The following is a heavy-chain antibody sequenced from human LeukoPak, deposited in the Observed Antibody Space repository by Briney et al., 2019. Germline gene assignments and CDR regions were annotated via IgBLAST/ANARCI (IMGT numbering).Heavy chain of an antibody. CDR1: GGSISSSSYY. J-gene: IGHJ5*02. Sequence: SETLSLTCTVSGGSISSSSYYWGWIRQPPGKGLEWIGSIYYSGSTYYNPSLKSRVTISVDTSKNQFSLKLSSVTAADTAVYYCARVYYFWFDPWGQGTLVTVSS. CDR3: ARVYYFWFDP. CDR2: IYYSGST. V-gene: IGHV4-39*07. D-gene: IGHD2-8*01.